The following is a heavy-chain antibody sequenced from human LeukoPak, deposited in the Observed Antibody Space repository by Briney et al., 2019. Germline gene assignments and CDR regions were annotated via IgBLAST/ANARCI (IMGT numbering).Heavy chain of an antibody. D-gene: IGHD4-17*01. CDR2: INPNSGGT. V-gene: IGHV1-2*02. CDR3: ASEVYGDYGFVRNWFDP. Sequence: ASVKVSCKASGYTFTGYYMHWVRQAPGQGLEWMGWINPNSGGTNYAQKFQGRVTMTRDTSISTAYMELSRLRSDDTAVYYCASEVYGDYGFVRNWFDPWGQGTLVTVSS. J-gene: IGHJ5*02. CDR1: GYTFTGYY.